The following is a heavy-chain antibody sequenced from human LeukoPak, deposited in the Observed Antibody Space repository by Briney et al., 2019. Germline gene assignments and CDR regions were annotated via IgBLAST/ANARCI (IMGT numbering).Heavy chain of an antibody. CDR1: GYTFTTYY. Sequence: ASVKVSCKASGYTFTTYYMHWLRQAPGQGPEWMGIINPRGGSTDYAQKFQGRVTMTSDTSTSTVYMELHSLRSDDTAVYICARVGMTAATADFWGQGTLVTVSS. CDR3: ARVGMTAATADF. J-gene: IGHJ4*02. D-gene: IGHD6-25*01. CDR2: INPRGGST. V-gene: IGHV1-46*01.